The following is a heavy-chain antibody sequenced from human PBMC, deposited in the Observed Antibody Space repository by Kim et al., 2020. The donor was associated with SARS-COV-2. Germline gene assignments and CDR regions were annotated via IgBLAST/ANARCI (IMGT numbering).Heavy chain of an antibody. V-gene: IGHV3-30*18. CDR1: GFTFSSYG. CDR3: AKEMSSSWSPFDY. Sequence: GGSLRLSCAASGFTFSSYGMHWVRQAPGKGLEWVAVISYAGSNKYYVDSVKGRFTISRDNSKNTLYLQMNSLRAEDTAVYYCAKEMSSSWSPFDYWGQGTLVTVSS. D-gene: IGHD6-13*01. CDR2: ISYAGSNK. J-gene: IGHJ4*02.